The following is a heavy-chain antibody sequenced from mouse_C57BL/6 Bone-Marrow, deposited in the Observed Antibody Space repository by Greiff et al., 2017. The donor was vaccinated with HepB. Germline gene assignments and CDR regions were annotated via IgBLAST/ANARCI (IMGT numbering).Heavy chain of an antibody. Sequence: QVQLKQPGTELVKPGASVKLSCKASGYTFTSYWMHWVKQRPGQGLEWIGNINPSNGGTNYNEKFKSKATLTVDKSSSTAYMQLSSLTSEDSAVYYCARKDTTVGYVDYWGQGTTLTVSS. CDR3: ARKDTTVGYVDY. CDR2: INPSNGGT. D-gene: IGHD1-1*01. J-gene: IGHJ2*01. V-gene: IGHV1-53*01. CDR1: GYTFTSYW.